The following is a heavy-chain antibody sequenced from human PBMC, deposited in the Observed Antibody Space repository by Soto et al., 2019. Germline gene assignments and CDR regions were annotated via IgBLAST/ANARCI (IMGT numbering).Heavy chain of an antibody. D-gene: IGHD2-2*01. Sequence: QVQLVQSGAEVKKPGSSVKVSCKASGGTFSRYSITWVRQAPGHGLEWIGSIIPIFGIASYAQKFQGRVTLTAGESTSTAYMELSSLRSDDPAVYYCAREDRDRETGLVPAAIDGMDVWGQGTTVTVSS. V-gene: IGHV1-69*08. CDR3: AREDRDRETGLVPAAIDGMDV. CDR2: IIPIFGIA. J-gene: IGHJ6*02. CDR1: GGTFSRYS.